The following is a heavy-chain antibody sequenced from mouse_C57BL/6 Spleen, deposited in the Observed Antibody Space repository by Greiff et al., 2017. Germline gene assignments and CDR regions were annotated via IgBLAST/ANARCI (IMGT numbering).Heavy chain of an antibody. CDR2: INPNNGGT. CDR1: GYTFTDYN. CDR3: ARSLYYDYGAAMDY. Sequence: EVKLMESGPELVKPGASVKIPCKASGYTFTDYNMDWVKQSHGKSLEWIGDINPNNGGTIYNQKFKGKATLTVDKSSSTAYMELRSLTSEDTAVYYCARSLYYDYGAAMDYWGQGTSVTVSS. J-gene: IGHJ4*01. D-gene: IGHD2-4*01. V-gene: IGHV1-18*01.